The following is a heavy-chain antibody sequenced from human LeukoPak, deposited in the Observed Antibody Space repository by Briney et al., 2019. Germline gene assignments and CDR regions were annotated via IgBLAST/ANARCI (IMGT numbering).Heavy chain of an antibody. Sequence: PGRPLRLSCAASGLTFSSYAMHWVRQAPGKGLEWVVVISYDGSTKYYADSVKGRFTISRDNSKNTLYLQMNSLRLEDTAVYYCARDRYSHSGNNWFDPWGQGTLVTVSS. V-gene: IGHV3-30*04. D-gene: IGHD3-10*01. CDR2: ISYDGSTK. J-gene: IGHJ5*02. CDR1: GLTFSSYA. CDR3: ARDRYSHSGNNWFDP.